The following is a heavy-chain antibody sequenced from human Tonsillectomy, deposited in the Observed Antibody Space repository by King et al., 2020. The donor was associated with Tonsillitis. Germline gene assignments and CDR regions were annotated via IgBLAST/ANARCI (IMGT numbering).Heavy chain of an antibody. V-gene: IGHV3-11*05. CDR2: ISSSSSYT. CDR1: GFTFSDYY. J-gene: IGHJ4*02. D-gene: IGHD4-11*01. CDR3: ASPSYSNYRVGFDY. Sequence: VQLVESGGGLVKPGGSLRLSCAASGFTFSDYYMSWIRQAPGKGLEWVSYISSSSSYTNYADSVKGRFTISRDNAKNSLYLQMNSLGAEDTAVYYCASPSYSNYRVGFDYWGQGTLVTVSS.